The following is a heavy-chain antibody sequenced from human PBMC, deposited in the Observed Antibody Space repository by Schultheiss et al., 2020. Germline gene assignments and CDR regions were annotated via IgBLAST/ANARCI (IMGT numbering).Heavy chain of an antibody. Sequence: SETLSLTCAVSGYSISSGYYWGWIRQPPGKGLEWIGSIYHSGSTYYNPSLKSRVTISVDTSKNQFSLKLSSVTAADTAVYYCARDRRRGDYFDYWGQGTLVTVSS. J-gene: IGHJ4*02. V-gene: IGHV4-38-2*02. CDR2: IYHSGST. D-gene: IGHD3-10*01. CDR1: GYSISSGYY. CDR3: ARDRRRGDYFDY.